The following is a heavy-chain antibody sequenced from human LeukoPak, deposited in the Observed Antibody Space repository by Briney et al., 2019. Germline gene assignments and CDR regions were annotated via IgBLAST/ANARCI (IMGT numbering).Heavy chain of an antibody. D-gene: IGHD4-17*01. CDR3: ARAATVTRVFDY. J-gene: IGHJ4*02. CDR2: IYYSGST. V-gene: IGHV4-59*08. Sequence: PSETLSLTCTVSGGSISSYYWSWIRQPPGKGLEWIGYIYYSGSTNYNPSLKSRVTISVDTSKNQFSLKLSSVTAADTAVYYCARAATVTRVFDYWGQGTLVTVSS. CDR1: GGSISSYY.